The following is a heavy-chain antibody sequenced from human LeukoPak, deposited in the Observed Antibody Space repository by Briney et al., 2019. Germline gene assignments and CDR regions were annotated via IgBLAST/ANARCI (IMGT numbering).Heavy chain of an antibody. V-gene: IGHV5-51*01. J-gene: IGHJ2*01. CDR1: GYTFTTHW. D-gene: IGHD4-17*01. CDR3: ARIGTTFTTLHPTGCFDL. CDR2: IYPGDSDI. Sequence: GESLQISCKGSGYTFTTHWIGWVRQMPGKGLEWMGVIYPGDSDIRYSPSFQGQVTISADKSVNTAYLLWSSLKASDTAIYYCARIGTTFTTLHPTGCFDLWGRGTLVTVSS.